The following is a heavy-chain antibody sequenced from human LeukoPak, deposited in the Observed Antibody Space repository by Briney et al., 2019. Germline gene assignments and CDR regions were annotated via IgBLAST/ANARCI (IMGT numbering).Heavy chain of an antibody. Sequence: GGSLRLSCAASGFNFSSYGMHWVRQAPGKGLEWVALVWYDGTTKHYADSVRGRFPISRDNSKNTLHLQMNGLRAEDTAIYYCAKVPYSGSYHDYFFDSWGQGTLVTVSS. J-gene: IGHJ4*02. CDR1: GFNFSSYG. CDR2: VWYDGTTK. V-gene: IGHV3-33*06. D-gene: IGHD1-26*01. CDR3: AKVPYSGSYHDYFFDS.